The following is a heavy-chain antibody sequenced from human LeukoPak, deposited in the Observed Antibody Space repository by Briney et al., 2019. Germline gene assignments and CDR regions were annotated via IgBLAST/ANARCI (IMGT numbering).Heavy chain of an antibody. CDR3: ARSWSDAFDI. CDR1: GGTFSSYA. D-gene: IGHD3-3*01. J-gene: IGHJ3*02. V-gene: IGHV1-46*01. CDR2: INPSGGST. Sequence: ASVKVSCKASGGTFSSYAISWVRQAPGQGLEWMGIINPSGGSTSYAQKFQGRVTMTRDMSTSTVYMELSSLRSEDTAVYYCARSWSDAFDIWGQGTMVTVSS.